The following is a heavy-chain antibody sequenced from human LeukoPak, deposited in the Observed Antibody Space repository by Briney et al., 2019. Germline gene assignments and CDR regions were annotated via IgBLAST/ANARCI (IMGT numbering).Heavy chain of an antibody. D-gene: IGHD2/OR15-2a*01. V-gene: IGHV4-39*02. CDR3: ARDTGSMDYFDY. CDR2: IYYSGTT. J-gene: IGHJ4*02. Sequence: PSETLSLTCTVSGGSITNDNYYWAWIRQPPGKGLEWIGSIYYSGTTYDNPTLKSRVTISVDTSKNQFSLKLSSVTAADTAVYYCARDTGSMDYFDYWGQGTLVTVSS. CDR1: GGSITNDNYY.